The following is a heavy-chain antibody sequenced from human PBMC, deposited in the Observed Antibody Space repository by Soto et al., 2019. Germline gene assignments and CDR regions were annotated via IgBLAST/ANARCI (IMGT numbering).Heavy chain of an antibody. CDR2: IYHSGST. Sequence: SETLSLTCAVSGYSISSGYYWGWIRQPPGKGLGWIGSIYHSGSTYYNPSLKTRVTISVDTSKNQFSLKLSSVTAADTAVYYCARRNGARAGFDPWGQGTLVTVSS. D-gene: IGHD1-1*01. CDR1: GYSISSGYY. J-gene: IGHJ5*02. V-gene: IGHV4-38-2*01. CDR3: ARRNGARAGFDP.